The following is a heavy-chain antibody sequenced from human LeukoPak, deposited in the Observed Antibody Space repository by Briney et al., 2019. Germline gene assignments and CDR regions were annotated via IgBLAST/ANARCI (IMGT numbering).Heavy chain of an antibody. D-gene: IGHD4/OR15-4a*01. J-gene: IGHJ5*02. CDR1: GGSLSSGDYY. CDR2: IYYSGST. V-gene: IGHV4-30-4*01. Sequence: SQTLSLTCTVSGGSLSSGDYYWSWIRQPPGKGLEWIGYIYYSGSTYYNPSLKSRVTISVDTSKNQFSLKLSSVTAADTAVYYCARVKTIGWFDPWGQGTLVTVSS. CDR3: ARVKTIGWFDP.